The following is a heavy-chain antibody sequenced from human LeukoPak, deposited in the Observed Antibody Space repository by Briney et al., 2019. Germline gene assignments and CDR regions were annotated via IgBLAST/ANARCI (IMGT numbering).Heavy chain of an antibody. CDR3: ARAQSNMYGDYGRLFDY. CDR1: GGSISNYY. CDR2: ISYSGST. D-gene: IGHD4-17*01. V-gene: IGHV4-59*01. J-gene: IGHJ4*02. Sequence: SETLSLTCSISGGSISNYYWNWIRQSPGKGLEWFGYISYSGSTNYNPSLKSRVTISVHTSKNQFSLKMNSVTAADTAVYYCARAQSNMYGDYGRLFDYWGQGTLVTVSS.